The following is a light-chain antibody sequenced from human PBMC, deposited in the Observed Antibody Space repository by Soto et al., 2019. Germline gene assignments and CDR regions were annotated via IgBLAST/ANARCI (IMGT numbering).Light chain of an antibody. V-gene: IGKV1-39*01. CDR1: HSVNNT. Sequence: DIHMTQSPSSLSSSVGDRVTISCRASHSVNNTLPWYQQQAGGAPKILISAASRLHTGVPSRFSGSGFGTDFPLTIGSLQPEDFATYYCQQCYGLPFTFGPGTKVEIK. CDR3: QQCYGLPFT. CDR2: AAS. J-gene: IGKJ3*01.